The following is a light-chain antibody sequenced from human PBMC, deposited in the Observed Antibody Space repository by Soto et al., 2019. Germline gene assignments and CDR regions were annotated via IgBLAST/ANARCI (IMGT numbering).Light chain of an antibody. CDR2: GAS. J-gene: IGKJ4*01. CDR1: QSVSSN. CDR3: QQANSFPLT. V-gene: IGKV3D-15*01. Sequence: EIVMTQSPATLSVSPGERATLSCRASQSVSSNLAWYQQKPGQAPRLLIYGASIRATAIPDRFSGSGSETDFTLTISRLEPEDFATYYCQQANSFPLTFGGGTKVDIK.